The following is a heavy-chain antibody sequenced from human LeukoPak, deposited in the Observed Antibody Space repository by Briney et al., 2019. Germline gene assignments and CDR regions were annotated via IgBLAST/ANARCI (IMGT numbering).Heavy chain of an antibody. J-gene: IGHJ5*02. CDR3: ARRGGYRWFDP. V-gene: IGHV4-39*01. D-gene: IGHD5-12*01. Sequence: SETLSLTCSVSGGSISSSSYYRGWIRQPPGKGLEWIGSIYYSGSTYYNPSLESRVTISVDTSKKQFSLKLSSVTVSDTAVYYCARRGGYRWFDPWGQGTLVTVSS. CDR2: IYYSGST. CDR1: GGSISSSSYY.